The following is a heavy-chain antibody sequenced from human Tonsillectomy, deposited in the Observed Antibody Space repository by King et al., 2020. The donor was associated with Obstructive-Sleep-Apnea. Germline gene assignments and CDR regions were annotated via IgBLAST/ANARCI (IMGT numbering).Heavy chain of an antibody. Sequence: QLVQSGAEVKKPGASVKVSCKASGYAFTSYGISWVRQAPGQGLEWMGWISAYNGNTNYAENLQGRVTMTTDTSTSTAYLELRSLRSDDTAVYYCARDADVTAMVLDFNYYYGMDVWGQGTTVTVSS. J-gene: IGHJ6*02. CDR3: ARDADVTAMVLDFNYYYGMDV. D-gene: IGHD5-18*01. CDR1: GYAFTSYG. V-gene: IGHV1-18*04. CDR2: ISAYNGNT.